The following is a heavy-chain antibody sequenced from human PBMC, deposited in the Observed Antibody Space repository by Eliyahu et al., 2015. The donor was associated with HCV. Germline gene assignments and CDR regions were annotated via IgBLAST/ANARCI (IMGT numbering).Heavy chain of an antibody. Sequence: QVQLVQSGAEVKKPGASVRVSCKASGYTFTTYDXNWVRQATGQGLEGMGWMNANSGNTGYTQKFQGRVTMTRNTSISTAYMELSSLRSEDTAMYYCARGDPGYISGWSXPQIDYWGQGTLVTVSS. CDR2: MNANSGNT. V-gene: IGHV1-8*01. CDR1: GYTFTTYD. CDR3: ARGDPGYISGWSXPQIDY. J-gene: IGHJ4*02. D-gene: IGHD6-19*01.